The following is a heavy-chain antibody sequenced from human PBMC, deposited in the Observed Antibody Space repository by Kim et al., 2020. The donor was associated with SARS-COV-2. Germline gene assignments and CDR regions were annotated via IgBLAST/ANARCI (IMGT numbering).Heavy chain of an antibody. CDR3: ARALADLRYPCLHD. D-gene: IGHD3-9*01. Sequence: GGSLRLSCAASGFTVSSNYMSWVRQAPGKGLEWVSVIYSGGSTYYADSVKGRFTISRHNSKNTLYLQMNSLRAEDTAVYYCARALADLRYPCLHDWGQGTLVTVSS. V-gene: IGHV3-53*04. CDR1: GFTVSSNY. J-gene: IGHJ4*02. CDR2: IYSGGST.